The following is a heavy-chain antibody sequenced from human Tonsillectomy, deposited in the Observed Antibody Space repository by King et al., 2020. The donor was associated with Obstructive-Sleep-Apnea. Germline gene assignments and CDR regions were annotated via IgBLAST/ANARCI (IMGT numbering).Heavy chain of an antibody. D-gene: IGHD3-10*01. CDR2: IYHSGST. J-gene: IGHJ6*02. V-gene: IGHV4-39*01. Sequence: QLQESGPGLVKPSETLSLTCTVSGGSISSSSYYWGWIRQPPGKGLEWIGSIYHSGSTYYNPSLKSRVTISVDTSKNQFSLKLSSVTASDTAVYYCARLFGLWFGPHGMDVWGQGTTVTVSS. CDR3: ARLFGLWFGPHGMDV. CDR1: GGSISSSSYY.